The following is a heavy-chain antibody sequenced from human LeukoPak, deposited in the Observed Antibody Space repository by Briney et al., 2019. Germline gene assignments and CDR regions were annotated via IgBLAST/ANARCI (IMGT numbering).Heavy chain of an antibody. D-gene: IGHD1-26*01. CDR1: GYTFTAYY. CDR3: ARDEATAKTNALDI. Sequence: SGKVSCKASGYTFTAYYLHWVRQPPGQGLGWMGYIYPKSSDTNYAQNFQGRVTMTMDTSISTVYMELSRLTSDDTAVYYCARDEATAKTNALDIWGQGTKVTVSS. J-gene: IGHJ3*02. V-gene: IGHV1-2*02. CDR2: IYPKSSDT.